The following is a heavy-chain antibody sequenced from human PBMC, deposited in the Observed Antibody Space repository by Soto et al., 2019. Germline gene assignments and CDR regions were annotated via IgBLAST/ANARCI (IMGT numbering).Heavy chain of an antibody. CDR2: ISGYNGNT. CDR1: GYTFTIYG. Sequence: ASVNVSCKTSGYTFTIYGISWVRQAPGQGLEWMGWISGYNGNTNYAQKFQGRVTITRDTSASTAYMELSSLRSEDTAVYYCGSEYCGGDCYSAARYGMDVWGQGTTVTVSS. J-gene: IGHJ6*02. D-gene: IGHD2-21*02. V-gene: IGHV1-18*01. CDR3: GSEYCGGDCYSAARYGMDV.